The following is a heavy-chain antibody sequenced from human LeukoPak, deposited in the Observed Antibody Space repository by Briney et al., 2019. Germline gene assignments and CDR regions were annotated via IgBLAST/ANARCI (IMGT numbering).Heavy chain of an antibody. V-gene: IGHV3-7*01. Sequence: PGESLRLSCAASGFTFSSHWMSWVRQAQGKGLEWVANIKQDGSVIYYVDSVKGRFTISRDNAKNSLYLQMNSLRAEDTAVYYCARDGWSYDLSWGQGTLVIVSS. CDR3: ARDGWSYDLS. D-gene: IGHD3-10*01. CDR1: GFTFSSHW. J-gene: IGHJ5*02. CDR2: IKQDGSVI.